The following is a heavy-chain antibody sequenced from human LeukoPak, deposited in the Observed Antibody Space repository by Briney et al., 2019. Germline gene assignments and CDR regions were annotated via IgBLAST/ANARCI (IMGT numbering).Heavy chain of an antibody. Sequence: PGGSLRLSCAASGFTSSSYAMSWVRQAPGKGLEWVSAISGSGGSTYYADSVKGRFTISRDNAKNSLYLQMNSLRAEDTAVYYCARSDSSGWYYFDYWGQGTLVTVSS. V-gene: IGHV3-23*01. CDR1: GFTSSSYA. J-gene: IGHJ4*02. D-gene: IGHD3-22*01. CDR2: ISGSGGST. CDR3: ARSDSSGWYYFDY.